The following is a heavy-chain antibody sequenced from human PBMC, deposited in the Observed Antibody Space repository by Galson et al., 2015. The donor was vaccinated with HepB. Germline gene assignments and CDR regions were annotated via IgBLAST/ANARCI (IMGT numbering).Heavy chain of an antibody. J-gene: IGHJ4*02. D-gene: IGHD4-23*01. CDR1: GDSISTGPYY. Sequence: TLSLTCTLSGDSISTGPYYWNWIRQPPGKGLEWVGYIFQSGTTYYNPSLESRLTISLDTSLNQFSLRLTSVTAADTAIYYCARDGVGNGLFDYWGPGTLVIVSS. CDR3: ARDGVGNGLFDY. V-gene: IGHV4-31*03. CDR2: IFQSGTT.